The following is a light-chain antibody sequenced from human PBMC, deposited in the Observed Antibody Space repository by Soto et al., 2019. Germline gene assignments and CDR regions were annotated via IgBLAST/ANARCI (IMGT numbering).Light chain of an antibody. CDR2: GTS. Sequence: DIQMTQSPSSVSASVGDRVTITCRASQSISTYLNWYQQKPGKAPKVLIYGTSTLQSAVPSRFSGGGSGTDFTLTISSLQAEDSATYYCQESYTKFTFGPGTKVDIK. CDR3: QESYTKFT. J-gene: IGKJ3*01. V-gene: IGKV1-39*01. CDR1: QSISTY.